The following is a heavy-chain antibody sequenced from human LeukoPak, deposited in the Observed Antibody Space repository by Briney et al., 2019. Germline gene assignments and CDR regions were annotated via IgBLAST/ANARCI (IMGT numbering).Heavy chain of an antibody. Sequence: PSETLSLTCTVSGDSISSSYWSWIRQPPGKGLEWIGYIYYSGSPNYNPSLKSRVTISVHTSKKQFSPKLTSVTAADTAVYYCARSIVVAGIVSDYYYYAMDVWGQGTTVTVSS. D-gene: IGHD6-19*01. CDR1: GDSISSSY. J-gene: IGHJ6*02. V-gene: IGHV4-59*08. CDR3: ARSIVVAGIVSDYYYYAMDV. CDR2: IYYSGSP.